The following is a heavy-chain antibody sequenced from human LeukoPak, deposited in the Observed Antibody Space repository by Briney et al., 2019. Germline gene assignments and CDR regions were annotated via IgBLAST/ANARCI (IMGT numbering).Heavy chain of an antibody. CDR1: EFTFEDFA. V-gene: IGHV3-9*01. J-gene: IGHJ6*01. CDR2: IGWNSDNI. D-gene: IGHD1-26*01. CDR3: AKMKGHPLPKYYMDV. Sequence: GRSLGLSCAASEFTFEDFAMHWVRQVPGKGLEWVSGIGWNSDNIGYADSVKGRFTISRDNAKKSLYLQMDSLRAEDTALYYCAKMKGHPLPKYYMDVWGQGTTVTVSS.